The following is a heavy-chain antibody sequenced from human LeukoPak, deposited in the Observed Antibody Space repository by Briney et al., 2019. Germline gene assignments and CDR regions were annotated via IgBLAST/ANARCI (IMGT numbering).Heavy chain of an antibody. Sequence: GGSLRLSCAASGFTFSSYWMHWVRHAPGKGLVWVSGINSDGSSTRYADSVKGRFTISRDNAKNTLYLQMNSLRAEDTAVYYCARADSSSWYGDYFDYWGQGTLVTVSS. D-gene: IGHD6-13*01. CDR1: GFTFSSYW. CDR3: ARADSSSWYGDYFDY. J-gene: IGHJ4*02. CDR2: INSDGSST. V-gene: IGHV3-74*01.